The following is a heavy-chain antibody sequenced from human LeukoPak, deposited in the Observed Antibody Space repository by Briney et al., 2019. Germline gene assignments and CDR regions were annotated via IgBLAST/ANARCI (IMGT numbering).Heavy chain of an antibody. Sequence: ASVKVSCKASGYAFIDYAINWVRQATGQGLEWMGWMNPNSGNTGYAQKFQGRVTMTRNTSISTAYMELSSLRSEDTAVYYCAGEYSSSWTNWGQGTLVTVSS. CDR1: GYAFIDYA. D-gene: IGHD6-13*01. J-gene: IGHJ4*02. CDR3: AGEYSSSWTN. V-gene: IGHV1-8*02. CDR2: MNPNSGNT.